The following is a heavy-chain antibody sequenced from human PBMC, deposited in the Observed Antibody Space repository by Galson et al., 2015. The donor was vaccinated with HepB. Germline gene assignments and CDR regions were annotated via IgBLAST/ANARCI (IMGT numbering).Heavy chain of an antibody. Sequence: SVKVSCKASGGTFSSYTIDWVRQASGQGLEWMGRIIPVFDIVNYAQKFEGRVTITADKSTSTAYMELSSLRYDDTAMYYCAREGGLSSGPPYGMDVWGQGTTVTVSS. D-gene: IGHD6-19*01. V-gene: IGHV1-69*04. CDR2: IIPVFDIV. CDR3: AREGGLSSGPPYGMDV. CDR1: GGTFSSYT. J-gene: IGHJ6*02.